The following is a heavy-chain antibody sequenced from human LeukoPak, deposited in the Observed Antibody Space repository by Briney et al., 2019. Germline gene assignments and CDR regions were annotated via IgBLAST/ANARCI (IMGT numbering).Heavy chain of an antibody. CDR2: MNPKSGNT. V-gene: IGHV1-8*01. CDR1: GYTFTSYD. Sequence: GASVTVSCKASGYTFTSYDINWVRQATGQGLEWMGWMNPKSGNTGYAQKFQGRVTMTRNTSISTAYMELSSLRSEDTAVYYCVRAYSSSWYTYWGQGTLVTVSS. J-gene: IGHJ4*02. D-gene: IGHD6-13*01. CDR3: VRAYSSSWYTY.